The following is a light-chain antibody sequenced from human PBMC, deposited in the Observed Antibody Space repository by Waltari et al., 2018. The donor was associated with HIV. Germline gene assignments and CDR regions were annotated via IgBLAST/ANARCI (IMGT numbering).Light chain of an antibody. CDR3: QAYYLTNVV. Sequence: NFMLNQPHSVSESTGKMVTISCTGSSGNISSYFAPWYQRRPGNSPPTLIYEDDKRPSGVPDRFSGSIDSSSNSASLTIPGLKTEDEADYYCQAYYLTNVVFGGGTKLTVL. V-gene: IGLV6-57*01. J-gene: IGLJ2*01. CDR2: EDD. CDR1: SGNISSYF.